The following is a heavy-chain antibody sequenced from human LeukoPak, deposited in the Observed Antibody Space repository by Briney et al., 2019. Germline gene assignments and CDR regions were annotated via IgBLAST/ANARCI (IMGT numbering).Heavy chain of an antibody. V-gene: IGHV3-53*01. CDR2: IYSGGST. CDR3: ARWASSYSSGWYVDYFDY. Sequence: GGSLRLSCAASGFTVSSNYMSWVRQAPGKGLEWVSVIYSGGSTYYADSVKGRFTISRDNSKNTLYLQMNSLRAEDTAVYYCARWASSYSSGWYVDYFDYWGQGTLVTVSS. CDR1: GFTVSSNY. J-gene: IGHJ4*02. D-gene: IGHD6-19*01.